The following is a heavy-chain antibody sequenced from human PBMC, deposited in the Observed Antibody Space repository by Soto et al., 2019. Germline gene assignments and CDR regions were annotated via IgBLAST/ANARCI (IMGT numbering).Heavy chain of an antibody. CDR3: ARYSTPSGWLDP. Sequence: PSATLSLTCTVSGVSISSSGFHWGLIRQPPGKGLEWIGNIYYSGTTYYSPTLRSRVTMSVDTSRNQFSLKLSSVTAADTAVYLLARYSTPSGWLDPRGQGTLVTVSS. V-gene: IGHV4-39*01. J-gene: IGHJ5*02. CDR1: GVSISSSGFH. D-gene: IGHD6-13*01. CDR2: IYYSGTT.